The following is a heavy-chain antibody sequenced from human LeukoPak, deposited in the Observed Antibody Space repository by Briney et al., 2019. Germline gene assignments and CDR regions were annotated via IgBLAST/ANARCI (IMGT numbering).Heavy chain of an antibody. Sequence: PGGSLRLSCAASAFTFSDYHMSWIRQAPGKGLEWISYISRGDETTNYADSVKGRFTISRDNAKNSLYLHLNSLRANDTAVYFCATSGTYFYYYNFDIWGTGTTVTVSS. CDR1: AFTFSDYH. D-gene: IGHD1-1*01. CDR3: ATSGTYFYYYNFDI. CDR2: ISRGDETT. J-gene: IGHJ6*04. V-gene: IGHV3-11*01.